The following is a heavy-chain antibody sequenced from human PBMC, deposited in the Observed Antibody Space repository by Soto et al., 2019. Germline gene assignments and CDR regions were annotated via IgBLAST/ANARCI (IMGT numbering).Heavy chain of an antibody. D-gene: IGHD6-13*01. CDR1: GFTVSSNY. CDR3: ASASDSSSWYDDAFDI. J-gene: IGHJ3*02. V-gene: IGHV3-53*04. CDR2: IYSGGST. Sequence: EVQLVESGGGLVQPGGSLRLSCAASGFTVSSNYMSWVRQAPGKGLEWVSVIYSGGSTYYADSVKGRFTISRHNSKNTLYLQMNSLSDEDTAVYYCASASDSSSWYDDAFDIWGQGTMVTVSS.